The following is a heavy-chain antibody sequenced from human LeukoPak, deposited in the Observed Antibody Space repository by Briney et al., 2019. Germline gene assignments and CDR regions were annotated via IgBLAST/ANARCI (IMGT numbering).Heavy chain of an antibody. CDR3: ARQFGLMRSYRHLDH. D-gene: IGHD3/OR15-3a*01. CDR2: VYFNGDT. V-gene: IGHV4-59*08. CDR1: SGSISSYY. Sequence: SESLSLTCSLSSGSISSYYWTWLRQPPGKTLQWIGNVYFNGDTNFNPSLKSRVTISVDTSNNQFSLKLTSVTAADTAVYYCARQFGLMRSYRHLDHWGPGILVTVSA. J-gene: IGHJ4*02.